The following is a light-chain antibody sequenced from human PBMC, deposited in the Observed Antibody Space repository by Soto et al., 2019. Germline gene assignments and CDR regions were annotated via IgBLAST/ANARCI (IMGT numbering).Light chain of an antibody. Sequence: QAVVTQPASVSGSPGQSITISCTGTNSDVGTHNLVSWYQQHPGKAPKLIIYEGTKRPSGVSNRFSGSKSGNTASLTISGLQAEDEADYYCCSYALLFGTGTKVTVL. CDR1: NSDVGTHNL. CDR3: CSYALL. J-gene: IGLJ1*01. CDR2: EGT. V-gene: IGLV2-23*01.